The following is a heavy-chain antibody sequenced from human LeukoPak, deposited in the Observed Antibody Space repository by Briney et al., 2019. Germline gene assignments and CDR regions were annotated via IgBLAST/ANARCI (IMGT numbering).Heavy chain of an antibody. CDR3: AKLSGRGYSYGYLGY. J-gene: IGHJ4*02. CDR2: ISGSGGST. D-gene: IGHD5-18*01. V-gene: IGHV3-23*01. CDR1: GFTFDDYA. Sequence: AGRSLRLSCAASGFTFDDYAMHWVRQAPGKGLEWVSAISGSGGSTYYADSVKGRFTISRDNSKNTLYLQMNSLRAEDTAVYYCAKLSGRGYSYGYLGYWGQGTLVTVSS.